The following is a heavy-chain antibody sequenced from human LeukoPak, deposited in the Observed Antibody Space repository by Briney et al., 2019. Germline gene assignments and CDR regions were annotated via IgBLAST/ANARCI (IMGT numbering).Heavy chain of an antibody. D-gene: IGHD2-15*01. V-gene: IGHV4-59*01. J-gene: IGHJ3*02. CDR3: ARDDFSSFDI. CDR2: IYYSGST. Sequence: PSEILSLTCTVSGGSISSYYWSWIRQPPGKGLEWIGYIYYSGSTNYNPSLKSRVTISVDTSKNQFSLKLSSVTAADTAVYYCARDDFSSFDIWGQGTMVTVSS. CDR1: GGSISSYY.